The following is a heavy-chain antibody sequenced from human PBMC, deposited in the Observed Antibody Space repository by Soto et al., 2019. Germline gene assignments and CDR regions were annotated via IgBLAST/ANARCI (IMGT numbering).Heavy chain of an antibody. J-gene: IGHJ4*02. CDR1: GYTLTNYA. CDR3: TRDLNGGNPFDY. V-gene: IGHV1-3*01. Sequence: QVPLVQSGAEVKKPGASVRVSCKPSGYTLTNYAIHWVRQAAGQSLEWLAWIDPGSGRATYSQKVQGRIIVTRDNSATTFYMGVTSPTSEDTAVYFCTRDLNGGNPFDYWGQGALVTVSS. CDR2: IDPGSGRA. D-gene: IGHD2-8*01.